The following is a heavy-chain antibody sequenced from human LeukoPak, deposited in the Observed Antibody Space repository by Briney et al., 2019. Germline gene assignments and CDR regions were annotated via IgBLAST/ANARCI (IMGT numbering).Heavy chain of an antibody. D-gene: IGHD2-2*01. Sequence: PGGSLRLSCAASGFTFSSYWMSWVRQAPGKGLEWVANIKQDGSEKYYVDSVKGRFTISKDNAKNSPYLQMNSLRAEDTAVDYCARAVPQYCSSTSCYRKFYDYYMDVWGKGTTVTVSS. CDR1: GFTFSSYW. CDR3: ARAVPQYCSSTSCYRKFYDYYMDV. J-gene: IGHJ6*03. V-gene: IGHV3-7*01. CDR2: IKQDGSEK.